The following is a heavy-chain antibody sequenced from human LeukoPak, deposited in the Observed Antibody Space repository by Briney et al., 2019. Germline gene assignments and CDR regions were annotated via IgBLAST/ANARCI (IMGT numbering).Heavy chain of an antibody. D-gene: IGHD5-24*01. Sequence: GGSLRLSCAASGFTVSIDYIGWVRQAPEKGLEWVSLISSGGSTYYADSLKGRFTVSRDNSKNTLYLQMNSLRAEDTAVYYCGRVGDGYNGNYWGQGTLVTVSS. CDR2: ISSGGST. CDR3: GRVGDGYNGNY. CDR1: GFTVSIDY. V-gene: IGHV3-66*01. J-gene: IGHJ4*02.